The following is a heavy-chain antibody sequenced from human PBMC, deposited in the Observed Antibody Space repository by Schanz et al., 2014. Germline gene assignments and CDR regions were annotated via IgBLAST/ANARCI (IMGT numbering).Heavy chain of an antibody. V-gene: IGHV1-18*04. CDR1: GYTFTSNG. D-gene: IGHD2-15*01. CDR2: INTYNGDT. Sequence: QVQLVQSGAEVKEPGASVKVSCKASGYTFTSNGITWVRQAPGQGLAWMGWINTYNGDTAYQQNMQGSVSMTTETAPSTAYMELRSLRADDTAVYYCATAGYCRDSGCYSLGIEYWGQGTLVTFSS. CDR3: ATAGYCRDSGCYSLGIEY. J-gene: IGHJ4*02.